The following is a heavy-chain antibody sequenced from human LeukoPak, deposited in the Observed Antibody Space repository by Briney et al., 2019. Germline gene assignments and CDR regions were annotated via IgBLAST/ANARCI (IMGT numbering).Heavy chain of an antibody. CDR2: INSDGSST. Sequence: GGSLRLSCAASGFTFSSHWMYWVRQAPGKGLVWVSRINSDGSSTSYADSVKGRFTISRDNAKNTLYLQVNSLRVEDTAVYYCARGGDGSNIYWYFDLWGRGTLVTVSS. V-gene: IGHV3-74*01. CDR1: GFTFSSHW. D-gene: IGHD5-24*01. CDR3: ARGGDGSNIYWYFDL. J-gene: IGHJ2*01.